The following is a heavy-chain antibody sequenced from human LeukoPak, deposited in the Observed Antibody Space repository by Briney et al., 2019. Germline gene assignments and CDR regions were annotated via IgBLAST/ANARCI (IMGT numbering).Heavy chain of an antibody. J-gene: IGHJ4*02. V-gene: IGHV3-23*01. Sequence: GGSLRLSCAASGFTFSNYAMNWVRQAPGKGLEWVSAISGSGGSTSYADSVKGRFTISRDNSKNTLYLQMNSLRAEDTAVYYCAKRGAEVGASVAPGDYWGQGTLLTVSS. CDR3: AKRGAEVGASVAPGDY. CDR1: GFTFSNYA. D-gene: IGHD1-26*01. CDR2: ISGSGGST.